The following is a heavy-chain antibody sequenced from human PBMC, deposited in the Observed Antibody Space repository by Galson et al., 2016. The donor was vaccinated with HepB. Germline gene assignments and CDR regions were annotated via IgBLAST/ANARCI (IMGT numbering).Heavy chain of an antibody. V-gene: IGHV1-46*01. CDR3: ARDRGYYSHFDS. J-gene: IGHJ4*02. D-gene: IGHD1-26*01. CDR2: INPSGGST. Sequence: SGYSFTNYYIHWLRRAPGEGLEWMGIINPSGGSTGYAQKFQGRVTMTRDTSTSIVYMDLTSLRSEDTAVYYCARDRGYYSHFDSWGQGTLVTVSS. CDR1: GYSFTNYY.